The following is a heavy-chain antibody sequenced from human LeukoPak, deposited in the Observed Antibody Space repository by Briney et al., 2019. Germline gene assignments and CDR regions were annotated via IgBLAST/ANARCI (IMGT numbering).Heavy chain of an antibody. CDR3: ARERVWDSSGPPPDY. D-gene: IGHD3-22*01. CDR1: GYTFTSYG. Sequence: ASVKVSCKASGYTFTSYGISRVRQAPGQGLEWMGWISAYNGNTNYAQKLQGRVTMTTDTSTSTAYMELRSLRSDDTAVYYCARERVWDSSGPPPDYWGQGTLVTVSS. J-gene: IGHJ4*02. CDR2: ISAYNGNT. V-gene: IGHV1-18*01.